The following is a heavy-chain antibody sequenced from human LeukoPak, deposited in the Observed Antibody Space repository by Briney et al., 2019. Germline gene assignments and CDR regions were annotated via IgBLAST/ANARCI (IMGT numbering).Heavy chain of an antibody. J-gene: IGHJ5*02. CDR3: ARNKYYYGSGNYGVPNWFDP. CDR2: IYYSGST. D-gene: IGHD3-10*01. CDR1: GGSINSNSYY. V-gene: IGHV4-39*01. Sequence: SETLSLTCTVSGGSINSNSYYWGWIRQPPGTVLEWIGSIYYSGSTYYNPSLKSRVTISVDTSKNQFSLKLSSVTAADTAVYYCARNKYYYGSGNYGVPNWFDPWGQGTLVTVSS.